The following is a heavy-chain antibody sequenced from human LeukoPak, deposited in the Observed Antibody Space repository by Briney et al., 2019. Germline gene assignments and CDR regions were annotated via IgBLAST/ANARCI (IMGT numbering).Heavy chain of an antibody. D-gene: IGHD2-2*03. V-gene: IGHV3-23*01. J-gene: IGHJ3*02. CDR1: GFTFSTYD. CDR2: IGGSGGAI. Sequence: GGSLRLSCAASGFTFSTYDMSWVRQAPGKGLQWVACIGGSGGAIYYADSVKGRFTISRDNSKSTLYLQMNSLRAEDTAIYYCSKWMSRVQAFDIWGQGTMVTVS. CDR3: SKWMSRVQAFDI.